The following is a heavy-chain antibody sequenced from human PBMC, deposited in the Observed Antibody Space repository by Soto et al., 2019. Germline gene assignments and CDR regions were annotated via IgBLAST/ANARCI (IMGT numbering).Heavy chain of an antibody. CDR3: ARESYYGSGATVVGY. V-gene: IGHV4-59*01. D-gene: IGHD3-10*01. CDR1: GGSISNFY. J-gene: IGHJ4*02. Sequence: QVQLQESGPGLVKPSETLSLTCTVSGGSISNFYWSWIRQPPGKGLEWIGYIYYSGTTSYNTSLNSRVTISLDTSKNQFSLKLNSVTAADTAVYYCARESYYGSGATVVGYWGLGTLVTVSS. CDR2: IYYSGTT.